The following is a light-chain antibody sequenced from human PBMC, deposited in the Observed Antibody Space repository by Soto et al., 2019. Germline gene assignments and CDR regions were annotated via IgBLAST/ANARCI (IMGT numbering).Light chain of an antibody. V-gene: IGLV2-8*01. Sequence: QSALTQPASVSGSPGQSITISCTGTSSDVGGYNYVSWYQQHPGKAPKLMIYEVSKRPSGVPDRFSGSKSGNTDSLTVSGLQDDDEADYYCNSYAGSNNWVFGGGTKLTVL. J-gene: IGLJ3*02. CDR2: EVS. CDR3: NSYAGSNNWV. CDR1: SSDVGGYNY.